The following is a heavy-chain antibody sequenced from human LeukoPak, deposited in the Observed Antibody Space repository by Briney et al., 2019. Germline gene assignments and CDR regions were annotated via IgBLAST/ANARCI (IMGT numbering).Heavy chain of an antibody. V-gene: IGHV3-64D*09. J-gene: IGHJ6*02. CDR3: VRGYSFGPYGMDV. D-gene: IGHD2-15*01. CDR2: ISDSGGST. CDR1: GFTFSNAW. Sequence: GGSLRLSCAASGFTFSNAWMSWVRQAPGKGLEYVSAISDSGGSTYYADSVKGRFTISRDNSKNTLYLQMSSLRAEDTAVYFCVRGYSFGPYGMDVWGQGTTVTVSS.